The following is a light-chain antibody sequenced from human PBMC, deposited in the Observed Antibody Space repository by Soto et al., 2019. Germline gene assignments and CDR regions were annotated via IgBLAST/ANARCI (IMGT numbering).Light chain of an antibody. Sequence: IVLTHSPCTLSLSPWERATLSFMSSQSVSTRSLAWYQQKPGQAPRLLISGASSRAADIPDRFSGSGSGTDFTLTINRLEPEDFAVYYCQQYDSSPRTFGQGTKVDI. CDR1: QSVSTRS. CDR2: GAS. J-gene: IGKJ1*01. CDR3: QQYDSSPRT. V-gene: IGKV3-20*01.